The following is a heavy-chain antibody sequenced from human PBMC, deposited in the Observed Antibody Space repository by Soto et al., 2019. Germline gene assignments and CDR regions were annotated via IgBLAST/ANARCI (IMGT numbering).Heavy chain of an antibody. CDR1: GFAFSSYE. CDR2: ISSTSATI. J-gene: IGHJ4*02. CDR3: AKDQASGQGSFDS. V-gene: IGHV3-48*03. Sequence: PGGSLRLSCTASGFAFSSYEMNWVRQAPGKGPEWVSYISSTSATIHYVDSVKGRFTISRDNSKNTLFLQMNSLRADDTAVYYCAKDQASGQGSFDSWGQGTLVTVSS. D-gene: IGHD2-15*01.